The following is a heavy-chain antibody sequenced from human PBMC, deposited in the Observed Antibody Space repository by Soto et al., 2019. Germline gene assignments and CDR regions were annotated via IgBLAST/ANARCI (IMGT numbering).Heavy chain of an antibody. D-gene: IGHD6-19*01. CDR3: AKSPPAVAGYFDY. CDR2: TSYDGSNG. Sequence: QVQLVESGGGVVQPGRSLRLSCVASGFTFSSSGMHWVRQAPGKGLEWVAVTSYDGSNGYYADFLRGRFTISRDNSKNTLYRQMNSLRAEDTAVYYCAKSPPAVAGYFDYWGPGTLVTVSS. CDR1: GFTFSSSG. J-gene: IGHJ4*02. V-gene: IGHV3-30*18.